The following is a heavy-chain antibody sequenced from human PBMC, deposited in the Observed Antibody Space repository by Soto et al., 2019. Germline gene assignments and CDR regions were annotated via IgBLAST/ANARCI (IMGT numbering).Heavy chain of an antibody. Sequence: QVQLQESGPGLVKPSETLSLTCTVSGGSISSYYWSWIRQPPGKGLEWIGYIYYSGSTNYNPSLKSRVTISVDTSKNQFSLKLSSVTAADTAVYYCARATSGYCSSTSCFYNWFDPWGQGTLVTVSS. CDR1: GGSISSYY. CDR3: ARATSGYCSSTSCFYNWFDP. D-gene: IGHD2-2*01. V-gene: IGHV4-59*08. J-gene: IGHJ5*02. CDR2: IYYSGST.